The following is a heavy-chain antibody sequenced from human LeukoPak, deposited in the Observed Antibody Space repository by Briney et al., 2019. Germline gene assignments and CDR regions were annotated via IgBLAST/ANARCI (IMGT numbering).Heavy chain of an antibody. J-gene: IGHJ3*02. V-gene: IGHV3-21*01. D-gene: IGHD3-10*01. CDR1: GFTFSSYW. CDR3: ARDLWFGELVPADAFDI. CDR2: ISSSSSYI. Sequence: PGGSLRLSCAASGFTFSSYWMSWVRQAPGKGLEWVSSISSSSSYIYYADSVKGRFTISRDNAKNSLYLQMNSLRAEDTAVYYCARDLWFGELVPADAFDIWGQGTMVTVSS.